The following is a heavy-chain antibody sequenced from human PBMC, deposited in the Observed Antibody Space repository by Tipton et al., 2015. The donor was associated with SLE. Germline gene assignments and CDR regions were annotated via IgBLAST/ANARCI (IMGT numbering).Heavy chain of an antibody. CDR3: ARGKGRNWGRGWFDP. V-gene: IGHV4-30-2*01. CDR2: IYHSGST. D-gene: IGHD7-27*01. J-gene: IGHJ5*02. CDR1: GGSISSGGYS. Sequence: LRLSCAVSGGSISSGGYSWSWIRQPPGKGLEWIGYIYHSGSTYYNPSLKSRVTISVDRSKNQFSLKLSSVTAADTAVYYCARGKGRNWGRGWFDPWGQGILVTVSS.